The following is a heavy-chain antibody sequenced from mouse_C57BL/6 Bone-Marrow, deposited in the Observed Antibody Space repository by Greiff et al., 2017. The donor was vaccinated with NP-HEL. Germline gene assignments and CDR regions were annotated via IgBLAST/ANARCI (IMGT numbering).Heavy chain of an antibody. CDR2: ISYDGSN. CDR3: ARDVATVVAARWYFDV. CDR1: GYSITSGYY. Sequence: EVKLMESGPGLVKPSQSLSLTCSVTGYSITSGYYWNWIRQSPGNKLEWMGYISYDGSNNYNPSLKNRISITRDTSKNQFFLKLNSVTTEDTATYYCARDVATVVAARWYFDVWGTGTTVTVSS. J-gene: IGHJ1*03. D-gene: IGHD1-1*01. V-gene: IGHV3-6*01.